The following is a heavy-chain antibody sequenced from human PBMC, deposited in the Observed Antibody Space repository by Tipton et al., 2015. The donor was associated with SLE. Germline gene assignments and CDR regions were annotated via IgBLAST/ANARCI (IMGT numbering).Heavy chain of an antibody. CDR1: GGSISTYY. D-gene: IGHD1-26*01. V-gene: IGHV4-59*01. J-gene: IGHJ4*02. CDR2: IYYSGGT. Sequence: GLVKPSETLSLTCTVSGGSISTYYWGWIRQPPGKGLEWIANIYYSGGTYNNPSLKSRVTISVDTSKNQFSLKLSSVTAADTAVYYCARGSGSYVADYWGQGTLVTVSS. CDR3: ARGSGSYVADY.